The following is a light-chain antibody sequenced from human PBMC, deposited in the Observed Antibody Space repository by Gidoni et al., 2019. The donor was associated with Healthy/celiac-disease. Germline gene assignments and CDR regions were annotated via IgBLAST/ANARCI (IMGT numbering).Light chain of an antibody. CDR3: QQYNNWPPIT. V-gene: IGKV3-15*01. J-gene: IGKJ5*01. Sequence: DIVITHSPATLSVSPGERATLSCRASQSVSSNLAWYQQKPGQAPRLLSYGASTRATGIPARFSGSGSGTEFTLTISSLQSEDFAVYYCQQYNNWPPITFGQGTRLEIK. CDR1: QSVSSN. CDR2: GAS.